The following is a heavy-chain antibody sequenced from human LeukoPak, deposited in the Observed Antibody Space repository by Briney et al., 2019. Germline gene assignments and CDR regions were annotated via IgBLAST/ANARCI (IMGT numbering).Heavy chain of an antibody. CDR2: ISSGGGKI. CDR3: ARAFRTTGSGYTFDY. Sequence: PGGSLRLSCAASKFSFSSYPMNWVRQAPGKGLEWVSYISSGGGKIHYADSVQGRFTISRDNAKNSLSLQMDSLRAEDTAVYYCARAFRTTGSGYTFDYWGQGTLVTVSS. J-gene: IGHJ4*02. V-gene: IGHV3-48*04. CDR1: KFSFSSYP. D-gene: IGHD3-10*01.